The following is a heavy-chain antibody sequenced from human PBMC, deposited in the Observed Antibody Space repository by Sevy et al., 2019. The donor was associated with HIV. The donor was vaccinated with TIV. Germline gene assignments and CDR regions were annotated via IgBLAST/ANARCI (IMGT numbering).Heavy chain of an antibody. D-gene: IGHD6-19*01. V-gene: IGHV3-74*01. Sequence: GGSLRLSCAASGFTSGSFYMHWVRQTPKKGLVWVSNINSDGRLSNYADSVKGRFIVSRDNAKNTQHLQMTSLGAEDTAVYYCAIGSAGTAQHWRQGILVTVSS. CDR1: GFTSGSFY. J-gene: IGHJ4*02. CDR2: INSDGRLS. CDR3: AIGSAGTAQH.